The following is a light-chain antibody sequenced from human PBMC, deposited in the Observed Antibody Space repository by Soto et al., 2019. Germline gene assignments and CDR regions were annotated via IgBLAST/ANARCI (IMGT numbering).Light chain of an antibody. CDR2: AAP. V-gene: IGKV1-8*01. CDR3: QQYYSYPLT. Sequence: AIRMTQSPSSLSASTGDRVTITCRASQGISSYLAWYQQKPGKAPKLLIYAAPTLQSGVPSRFSGSGSGTDFTLTISCLQSEDFATYYCQQYYSYPLTFGQGTKVEIK. J-gene: IGKJ1*01. CDR1: QGISSY.